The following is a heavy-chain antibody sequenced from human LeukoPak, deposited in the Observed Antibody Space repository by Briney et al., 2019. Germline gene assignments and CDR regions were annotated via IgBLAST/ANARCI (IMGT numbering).Heavy chain of an antibody. CDR1: GFAFSSYS. CDR3: ARSGDGGYRGDWFDP. V-gene: IGHV3-21*01. J-gene: IGHJ5*02. CDR2: ISSSSSYI. D-gene: IGHD5-12*01. Sequence: GGSLRLSCAASGFAFSSYSMNWVRQAPGKGLEWVSSISSSSSYIYYADSVKGRFTISRDNAKNSLYLQMNSLRAEDTAVYYCARSGDGGYRGDWFDPWGQGTLVTVSS.